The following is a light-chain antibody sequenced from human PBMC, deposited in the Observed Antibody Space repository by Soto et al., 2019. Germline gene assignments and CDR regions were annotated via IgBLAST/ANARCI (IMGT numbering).Light chain of an antibody. CDR1: SSDIGSYNY. V-gene: IGLV2-8*01. CDR3: TSYAGYNNPVV. J-gene: IGLJ2*01. CDR2: EVN. Sequence: QSALTQPPSAPGSPVQSVTISCTGTSSDIGSYNYVSWYQQHPDKAPKLMIYEVNKRPSGVPDRFSGSKSGNAASLTVSGLQAEDEADYYCTSYAGYNNPVVFGGGTKLTVL.